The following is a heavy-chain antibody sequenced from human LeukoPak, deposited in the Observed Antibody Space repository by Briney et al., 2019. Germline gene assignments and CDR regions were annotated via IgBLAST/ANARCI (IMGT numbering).Heavy chain of an antibody. D-gene: IGHD1-14*01. J-gene: IGHJ4*02. CDR1: GGSISSYY. V-gene: IGHV4-59*01. Sequence: PSETLSLTCTVSGGSISSYYWSWIRQPPGKGLEWIGYIYYSGSTNYNPSLKSRVTISVDTSKNQFSLKLSSVTAADTAVYYCARDSSRNFYFDYWGQGTLVTVSS. CDR3: ARDSSRNFYFDY. CDR2: IYYSGST.